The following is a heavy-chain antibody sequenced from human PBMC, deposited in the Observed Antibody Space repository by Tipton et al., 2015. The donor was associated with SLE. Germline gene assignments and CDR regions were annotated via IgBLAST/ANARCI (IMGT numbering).Heavy chain of an antibody. CDR3: AARRVATMTTGGFNF. D-gene: IGHD5-12*01. Sequence: GLVKPSETLSLNCAFSGGSFSGYYWSWIRQSPGKGLEWIGEIVQSGLTNYNPSLTSRVTMSVDTSQNHFSLKLTSVTAADTAVYYCAARRVATMTTGGFNFWGQGTLVTVSS. CDR2: IVQSGLT. V-gene: IGHV4-34*12. CDR1: GGSFSGYY. J-gene: IGHJ4*02.